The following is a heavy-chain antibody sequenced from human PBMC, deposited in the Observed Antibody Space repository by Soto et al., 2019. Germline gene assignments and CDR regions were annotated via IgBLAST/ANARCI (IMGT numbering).Heavy chain of an antibody. CDR3: ARSPEATVTAFDY. V-gene: IGHV4-31*03. D-gene: IGHD4-17*01. CDR1: GGSISSGGYY. Sequence: QVQLQESGPGLVKPSQTLSLTCTVSGGSISSGGYYWSWIRQHPGKGLEWIGYIYYSGSTYYNPSHKSRVTISVDPSKNQFSLKLSSVSAADTAVYYCARSPEATVTAFDYWGQGTLVTVSS. CDR2: IYYSGST. J-gene: IGHJ4*02.